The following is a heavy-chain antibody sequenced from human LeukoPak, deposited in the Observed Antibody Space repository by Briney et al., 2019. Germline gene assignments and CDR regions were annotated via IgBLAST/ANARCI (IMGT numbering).Heavy chain of an antibody. CDR1: GGSISSYY. V-gene: IGHV4-34*01. D-gene: IGHD2-15*01. J-gene: IGHJ5*02. CDR3: ARHRNVVVVAPFDP. Sequence: SETLSLTCTVSGGSISSYYWSWIRQPPGKGLEWIGETNHSGSTNYNPSLKSRVTISVDTSKNQFSLKLSSVTAADTAVYYCARHRNVVVVAPFDPWGQGTLVTVSS. CDR2: TNHSGST.